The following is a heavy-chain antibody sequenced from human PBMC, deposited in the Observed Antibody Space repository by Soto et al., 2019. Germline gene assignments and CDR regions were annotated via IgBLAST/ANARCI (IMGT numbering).Heavy chain of an antibody. CDR1: GFSLTNTKMG. CDR2: IFSNDVK. V-gene: IGHV2-26*01. Sequence: SGPTLVNPTETLTLTCTVSGFSLTNTKMGVSWIRQPPGKALEWLAHIFSNDVKSYTPSLKTRLTVSKDASKSQVVLTMTNMDTVDTGTYFCARLYCSHGSCFDMIDYWGLGTPVTVSS. J-gene: IGHJ4*02. CDR3: ARLYCSHGSCFDMIDY. D-gene: IGHD2-15*01.